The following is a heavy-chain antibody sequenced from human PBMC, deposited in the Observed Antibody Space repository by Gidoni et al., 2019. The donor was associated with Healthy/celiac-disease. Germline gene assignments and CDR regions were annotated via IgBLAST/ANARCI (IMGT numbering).Heavy chain of an antibody. D-gene: IGHD6-13*01. V-gene: IGHV1-18*01. Sequence: AEVKKPGASVKVSCKASGYTFTSYGISWVRQAPGQGLEWMGWISAYNGNTNYAQKLQGRVTMTTDTSTSTAYMELRGLRSDDTAVYYCARAAGQTLVRIAAAGTYYYYMDVWGKGTTVTVSS. CDR2: ISAYNGNT. CDR3: ARAAGQTLVRIAAAGTYYYYMDV. J-gene: IGHJ6*03. CDR1: GYTFTSYG.